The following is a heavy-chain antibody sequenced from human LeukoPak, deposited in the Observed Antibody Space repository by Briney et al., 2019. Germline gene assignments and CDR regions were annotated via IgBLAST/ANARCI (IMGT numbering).Heavy chain of an antibody. V-gene: IGHV3-21*01. CDR3: ARDPTSSWETAFDI. D-gene: IGHD1-26*01. J-gene: IGHJ3*02. CDR2: ISSGTSYI. Sequence: GGSLRLSCAASGFTFSSYEMNWVRQAPGKGLEWVSSISSGTSYIYYADSVKGRFTISRDNAKNSLYLQMNSLRAEDTAVYYCARDPTSSWETAFDIWGQGTMVTVSS. CDR1: GFTFSSYE.